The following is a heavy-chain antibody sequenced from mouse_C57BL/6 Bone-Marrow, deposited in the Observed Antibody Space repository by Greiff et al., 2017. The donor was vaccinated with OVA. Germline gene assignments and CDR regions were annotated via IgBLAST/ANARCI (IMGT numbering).Heavy chain of an antibody. CDR1: GYTFTSYG. CDR2: IYPRSGNT. CDR3: ARRKGSYAMDY. D-gene: IGHD1-1*01. V-gene: IGHV1-81*01. J-gene: IGHJ4*01. Sequence: VKLMESGAELARPGASVKLSCKASGYTFTSYGISWVKQRTGQGLEWIGEIYPRSGNTYYNEKFKGKATLTADKSSSTAYMELRSLTSEDSAVYFCARRKGSYAMDYWGQGTSVTVSS.